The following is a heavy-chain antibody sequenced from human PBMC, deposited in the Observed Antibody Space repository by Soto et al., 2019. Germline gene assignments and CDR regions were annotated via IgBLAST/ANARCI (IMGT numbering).Heavy chain of an antibody. D-gene: IGHD3-3*02. CDR1: GFTFTSSA. CDR3: AATGIFGVVTNPYYYGLDV. V-gene: IGHV1-58*01. CDR2: IVVGSSNT. Sequence: ASVKVSCKASGFTFTSSAVQWVRQARGQRLEWIGWIVVGSSNTNYAQKFQERVTITRDMSTSTAYMELSSLRSEDTAVYYCAATGIFGVVTNPYYYGLDVWGQGTTVTVS. J-gene: IGHJ6*02.